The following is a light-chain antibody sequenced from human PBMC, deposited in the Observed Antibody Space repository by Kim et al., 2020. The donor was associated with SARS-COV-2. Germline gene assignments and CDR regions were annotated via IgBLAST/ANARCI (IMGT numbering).Light chain of an antibody. CDR3: QQYKGYLGT. CDR2: KAS. J-gene: IGKJ1*01. V-gene: IGKV1-5*03. CDR1: QIIINS. Sequence: DIQMTQSPPTLSASIGDRVTITCRANQIIINSLAWYQQKPGKAPKLLIYKASELQSGVPSRFSGSGSGTEFTLTISSLQPDDSATYYCQQYKGYLGTFGQGTKVDIK.